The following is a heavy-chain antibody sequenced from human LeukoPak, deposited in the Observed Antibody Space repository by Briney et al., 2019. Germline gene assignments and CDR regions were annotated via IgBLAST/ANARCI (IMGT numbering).Heavy chain of an antibody. J-gene: IGHJ4*02. Sequence: TGGSLRLSCAASGFTFSSYAMSWVRQAPGKGLEWVSGIGGSGGSTYYADPVKGRFTISRDNSKNMLYLQMNSLRAGDTAVYYCAKDFPTLGAAAGTDFFFSSGQGTLVTVSS. CDR1: GFTFSSYA. V-gene: IGHV3-23*01. CDR2: IGGSGGST. CDR3: AKDFPTLGAAAGTDFFFS. D-gene: IGHD6-13*01.